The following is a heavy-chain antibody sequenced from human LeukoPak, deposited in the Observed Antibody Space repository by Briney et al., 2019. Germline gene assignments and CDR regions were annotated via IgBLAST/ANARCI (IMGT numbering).Heavy chain of an antibody. V-gene: IGHV3-21*06. J-gene: IGHJ4*02. D-gene: IGHD3-10*01. CDR3: VRERFHGSGAPKFDF. CDR1: GFTFSSYS. CDR2: ISGSGSYI. Sequence: GGSLRLSCTASGFTFSSYSMNWVRQTPRKGLEWVSCISGSGSYIYYADSVKGRFTISRDNAKNSLHLQVNSLRAEDTAVYYCVRERFHGSGAPKFDFWGQGTLVTVSS.